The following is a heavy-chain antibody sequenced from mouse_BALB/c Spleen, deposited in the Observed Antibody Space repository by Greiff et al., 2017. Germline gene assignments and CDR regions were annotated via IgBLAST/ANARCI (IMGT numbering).Heavy chain of an antibody. Sequence: QVHVKQSGAELARPGASVKMSCTASGYTFTSYTMHWVKQRPGQGLEWIGYINPSSGYTNYNQKFKDKATLTADTSSSTAYMQLSSLTSEDSAVYYCAREITSYDAMDNGGKGTSVTVSS. J-gene: IGHJ4*01. CDR1: GYTFTSYT. CDR2: INPSSGYT. D-gene: IGHD1-1*01. V-gene: IGHV1-4*01. CDR3: AREITSYDAMDN.